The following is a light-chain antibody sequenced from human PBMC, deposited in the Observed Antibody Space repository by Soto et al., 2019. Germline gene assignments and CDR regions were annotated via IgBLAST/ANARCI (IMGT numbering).Light chain of an antibody. CDR1: QSISNW. CDR2: KAS. J-gene: IGKJ1*01. CDR3: QQYNSYPWT. Sequence: QMTQSASPLPASLGDRVTITWRASQSISNWLAWYQQKPGTAPKVLIYKASTLESGVPSNFSGSGSGTEFNLTISSLQTEDFATYYCQQYNSYPWTFGQGTKVDIK. V-gene: IGKV1-5*03.